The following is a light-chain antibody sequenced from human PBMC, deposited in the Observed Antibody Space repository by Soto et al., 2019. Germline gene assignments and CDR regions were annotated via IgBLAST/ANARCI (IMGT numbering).Light chain of an antibody. CDR2: GAS. CDR3: LLYHDGSWV. CDR1: AGTVTSSNF. J-gene: IGLJ3*02. V-gene: IGLV7-43*01. Sequence: QTVVTQEPSLTVSPGGTVTLTCDSSAGTVTSSNFPNWIQQKPGQAPRSLIYGASDRHSWAPAQFSGSLLGGKAALTLSGVQPEDEAEYYCLLYHDGSWVFGGGTKLTVL.